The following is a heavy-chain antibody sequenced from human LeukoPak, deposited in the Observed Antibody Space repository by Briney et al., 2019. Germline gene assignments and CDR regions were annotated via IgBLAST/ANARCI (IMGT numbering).Heavy chain of an antibody. J-gene: IGHJ1*01. CDR2: TSYRSKWYN. CDR3: ASWDHRRGRFQQ. CDR1: GDSVSSNSAA. V-gene: IGHV6-1*01. D-gene: IGHD1-26*01. Sequence: SQTLSLTCAISGDSVSSNSAAWNWLSQSPSRGLEWLGRTSYRSKWYNDYAVSVKSRITINPDTSKNQFSLRLNSATPEDTAVYYCASWDHRRGRFQQWGQGALVTVSS.